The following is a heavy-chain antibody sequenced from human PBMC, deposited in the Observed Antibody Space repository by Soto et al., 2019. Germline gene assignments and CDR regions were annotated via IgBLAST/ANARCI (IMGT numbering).Heavy chain of an antibody. D-gene: IGHD4-17*01. Sequence: GGSLRLSCAASGLTFRNYSMHWVRQAPGKGLEWVAVMSYDGSNKYYADSVKGRFTISRDNSKNTLYLQMNSLRAEDTAAHYCARDSSATGAGAFDIWGLGTMVTVSS. J-gene: IGHJ3*02. V-gene: IGHV3-30-3*01. CDR1: GLTFRNYS. CDR2: MSYDGSNK. CDR3: ARDSSATGAGAFDI.